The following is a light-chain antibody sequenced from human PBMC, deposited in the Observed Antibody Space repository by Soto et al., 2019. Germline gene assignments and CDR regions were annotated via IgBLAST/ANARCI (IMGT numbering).Light chain of an antibody. V-gene: IGLV1-47*01. J-gene: IGLJ3*02. CDR2: RDS. CDR3: AAWDDSLSAWV. CDR1: SSSIGSNY. Sequence: QAVVTQPPSASGTPGQRVTISCSESSSSIGSNYIYWYQQLPGTAPKLLIYRDSQRPSGVPDRFSGSKSGTSASLAISGLRSEDEAVYYCAAWDDSLSAWVFGGGTQLTVL.